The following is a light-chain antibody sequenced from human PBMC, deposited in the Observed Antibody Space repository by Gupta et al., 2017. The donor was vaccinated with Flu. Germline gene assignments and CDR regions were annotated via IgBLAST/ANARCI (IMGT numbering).Light chain of an antibody. CDR1: SSDVGGYNY. CDR2: EVS. Sequence: SSDVGGYNYVSWYQQHPGKAPKLMIYEVSKRPSGVPDRFSGSKSGNTASLTVSGLQAEDEADYYCSSYAGSNNYVVFGGGTKLTVL. CDR3: SSYAGSNNYVV. V-gene: IGLV2-8*01. J-gene: IGLJ2*01.